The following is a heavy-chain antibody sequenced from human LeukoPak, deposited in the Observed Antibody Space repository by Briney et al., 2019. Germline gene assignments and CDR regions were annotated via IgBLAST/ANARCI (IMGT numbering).Heavy chain of an antibody. CDR2: IYPGDSDT. CDR3: ARTSFYYGWGIYYMGCFDP. J-gene: IGHJ5*02. V-gene: IGHV5-51*01. Sequence: GESLKISCKGSGYSFTSYWIGWVRQMPGKGLEWMGIIYPGDSDTRYSPSFQGQVTISADKSISTAYLQWSSLKASDTAMYYCARTSFYYGWGIYYMGCFDPGARETRVPVSS. CDR1: GYSFTSYW. D-gene: IGHD3-10*01.